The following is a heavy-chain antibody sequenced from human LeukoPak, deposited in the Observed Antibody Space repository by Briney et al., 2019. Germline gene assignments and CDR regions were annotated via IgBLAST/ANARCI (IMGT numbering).Heavy chain of an antibody. Sequence: ASVKVSCKASGYTFTSYGISWVRQAPGQGLEWMGCISAYNGNTNYAQKLQGRVTMTTDTSTSTAYMELRSLRSDDTAVYYCARDAPPTYYDILTGYYGGAGYWGQGTLVTVSS. CDR2: ISAYNGNT. D-gene: IGHD3-9*01. V-gene: IGHV1-18*01. J-gene: IGHJ4*02. CDR3: ARDAPPTYYDILTGYYGGAGY. CDR1: GYTFTSYG.